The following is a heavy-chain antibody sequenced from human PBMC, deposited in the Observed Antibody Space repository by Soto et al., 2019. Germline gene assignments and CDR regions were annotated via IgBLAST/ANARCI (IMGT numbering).Heavy chain of an antibody. CDR1: GFTFSSYW. J-gene: IGHJ6*02. CDR2: INSDGSST. V-gene: IGHV3-74*01. Sequence: GGSLRLSCAASGFTFSSYWMHWVHQAPGKGLVWVSRINSDGSSTSYADSVKGRFTISRDNAKNTLYLQMNSLRAEDTAVYYCARASEQWLDYYYYGMDVWGQGTTVTVSS. CDR3: ARASEQWLDYYYYGMDV. D-gene: IGHD6-19*01.